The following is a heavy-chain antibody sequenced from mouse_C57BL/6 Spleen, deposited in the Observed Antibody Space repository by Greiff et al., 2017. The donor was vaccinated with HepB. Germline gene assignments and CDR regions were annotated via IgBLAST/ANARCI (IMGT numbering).Heavy chain of an antibody. V-gene: IGHV5-17*01. CDR2: ISSGSSTI. J-gene: IGHJ4*01. CDR1: GFTFSDYG. Sequence: DVMLVESGGGLVKPGGSLKLSCAASGFTFSDYGMHWVRQAPEKGLEWVAYISSGSSTIYYADTVKGRFTISRDNAKNTLFLQMTSLRSEDTAMYYCARGILLRPYAMDYWGQGTSVTVSS. CDR3: ARGILLRPYAMDY. D-gene: IGHD1-1*01.